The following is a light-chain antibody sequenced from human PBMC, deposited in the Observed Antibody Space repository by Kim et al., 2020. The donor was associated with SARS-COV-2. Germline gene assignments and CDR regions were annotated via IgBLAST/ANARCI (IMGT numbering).Light chain of an antibody. V-gene: IGKV1-39*01. Sequence: DIQMTQSPSSLSASVGDTVTISCRASQTIGSFLYWYQHRPGKAPNLLISGASRLQTGVPSRFRGSGSGTQFTLTISALQPEDFTSYFCLQTATIPWTFGQGTKLEI. CDR2: GAS. CDR1: QTIGSF. CDR3: LQTATIPWT. J-gene: IGKJ1*01.